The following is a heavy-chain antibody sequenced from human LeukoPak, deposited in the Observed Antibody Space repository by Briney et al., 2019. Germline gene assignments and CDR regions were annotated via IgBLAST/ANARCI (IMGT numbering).Heavy chain of an antibody. V-gene: IGHV3-23*01. J-gene: IGHJ4*02. CDR1: GFTFSIYA. CDR2: ISGSGGDT. D-gene: IGHD2-15*01. Sequence: GGSLRLSCAASGFTFSIYAMSWVRQAPGKGLEWVSVISGSGGDTYYADSVKGRFTISRDNSKNTLYLQMNSLRGEDTAVYYCAKDWGAYCSGGSCYGDFDYWGQGTLVTVSS. CDR3: AKDWGAYCSGGSCYGDFDY.